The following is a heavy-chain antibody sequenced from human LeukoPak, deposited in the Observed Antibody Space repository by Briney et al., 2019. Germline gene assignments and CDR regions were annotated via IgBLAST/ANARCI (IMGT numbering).Heavy chain of an antibody. V-gene: IGHV1-2*02. D-gene: IGHD3-22*01. CDR1: GYTFTGYY. Sequence: SVKVSCKASGYTFTGYYMHWVRQAPGQGLEWMGWINPNSGGTNYAQKFQGRVTMTRDTSISTAYMELSRLRSDDTAVYYCARALSGSNYYMDVWGKGTTVTVSS. J-gene: IGHJ6*03. CDR3: ARALSGSNYYMDV. CDR2: INPNSGGT.